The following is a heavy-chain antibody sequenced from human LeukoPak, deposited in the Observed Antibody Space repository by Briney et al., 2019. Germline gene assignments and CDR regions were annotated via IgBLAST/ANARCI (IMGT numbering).Heavy chain of an antibody. D-gene: IGHD6-13*01. CDR3: AREGSSWYRREIDY. V-gene: IGHV3-7*01. CDR1: GFTFSSYW. J-gene: IGHJ4*02. CDR2: IKQDGSEK. Sequence: GGSLRLSCAASGFTFSSYWMSWVRQAPGKGLEWVANIKQDGSEKYYVDSVKGRFTISRDNAKNSLYLQMNSLRAEDTAVYSCAREGSSWYRREIDYWGQGTLVTVSS.